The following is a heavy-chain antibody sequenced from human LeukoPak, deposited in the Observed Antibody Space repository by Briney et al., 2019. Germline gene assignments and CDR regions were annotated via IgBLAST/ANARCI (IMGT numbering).Heavy chain of an antibody. CDR2: INHSGST. J-gene: IGHJ3*02. Sequence: SETLSLTCAVYGGSFSGYYWSWIRQPPGKGLEWIGEINHSGSTNYNPSLKSRVTISVDTSKNQFSLKLSSVTAADTAVYYCTSIAAAGTDAFDIWGQGTMVTVSS. D-gene: IGHD6-13*01. CDR1: GGSFSGYY. V-gene: IGHV4-34*01. CDR3: TSIAAAGTDAFDI.